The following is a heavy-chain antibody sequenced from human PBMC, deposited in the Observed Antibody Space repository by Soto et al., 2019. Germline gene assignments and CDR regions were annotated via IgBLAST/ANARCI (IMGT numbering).Heavy chain of an antibody. CDR1: GFTFRSYG. V-gene: IGHV3-30*03. D-gene: IGHD2-8*02. Sequence: QVKLVESGGGVVQSGRSRRLSCAASGFTFRSYGMHWVRQSPGKGLEWVAVIKSDGRNTDYADSVKGRFFISRDNNRNMLDLQMHSLRADDTAVYYCASLRTRVVWPPLHAGGQGPLGTVSS. J-gene: IGHJ4*02. CDR3: ASLRTRVVWPPLHA. CDR2: IKSDGRNT.